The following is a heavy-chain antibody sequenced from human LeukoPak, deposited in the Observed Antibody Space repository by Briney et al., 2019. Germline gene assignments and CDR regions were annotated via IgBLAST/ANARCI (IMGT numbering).Heavy chain of an antibody. J-gene: IGHJ4*02. V-gene: IGHV3-23*01. D-gene: IGHD2-15*01. CDR3: AKAPVTTCSGAYCYPFDY. CDR2: ISVSGNT. Sequence: GGSLRLSCAASGFTLSSYAMSWVRQGPGKGLEWVSAISVSGNTYHANSVKGRFTISRDSSKNTLYLQMNSLRAGDAAVYYCAKAPVTTCSGAYCYPFDYWSQGTLVTVSS. CDR1: GFTLSSYA.